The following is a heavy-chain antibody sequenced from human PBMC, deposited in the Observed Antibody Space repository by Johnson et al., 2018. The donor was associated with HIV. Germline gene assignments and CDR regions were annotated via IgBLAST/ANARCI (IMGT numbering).Heavy chain of an antibody. CDR1: GFIFSSLD. J-gene: IGHJ3*02. V-gene: IGHV3-13*01. CDR2: IGPAGDT. D-gene: IGHD3-22*01. Sequence: EVQLVESGGGLVQPGGSLRLSCAASGFIFSSLDMHWVRQSTGKGLHWISAIGPAGDTNYPDPLTGRFTISRENAKNSLYLEVNSLRAGDTAVYYCGRGLSSGYSGYAFDIWGQGTMVTVSS. CDR3: GRGLSSGYSGYAFDI.